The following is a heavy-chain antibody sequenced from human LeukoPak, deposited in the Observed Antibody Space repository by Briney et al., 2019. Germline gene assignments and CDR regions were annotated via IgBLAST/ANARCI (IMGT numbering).Heavy chain of an antibody. J-gene: IGHJ4*02. Sequence: SETLSLTCTVSGGSISSSSYYWGWIRQPPGKGLEWIGSIYYSGSTYYNPSLKSRVTISVDRSKNQFSLKLSSVTAADTAVYYCASDIMVRGVILDYWGQGTLVTVSS. CDR2: IYYSGST. D-gene: IGHD3-10*01. CDR1: GGSISSSSYY. V-gene: IGHV4-39*07. CDR3: ASDIMVRGVILDY.